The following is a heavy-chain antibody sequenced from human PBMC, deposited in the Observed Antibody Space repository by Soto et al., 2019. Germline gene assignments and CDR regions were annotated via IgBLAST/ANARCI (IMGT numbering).Heavy chain of an antibody. J-gene: IGHJ4*02. Sequence: GASVKVSCKASGYTFTGYYIHFVRQAPAQGREWMGYINPNSGGTKYAPRFHGRVTTTSDTSIRAAYMDPNNLRSDHTAVYYRAMGGGTILAPLLWGPRILVTVSS. V-gene: IGHV1-2*02. CDR3: AMGGGTILAPLL. CDR1: GYTFTGYY. D-gene: IGHD3-3*01. CDR2: INPNSGGT.